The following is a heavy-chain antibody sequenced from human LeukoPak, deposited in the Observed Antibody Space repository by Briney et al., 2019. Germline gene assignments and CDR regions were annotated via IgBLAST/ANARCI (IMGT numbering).Heavy chain of an antibody. CDR3: AGGPYSSRYDY. CDR1: GGSISSSY. J-gene: IGHJ4*02. Sequence: SETLSLTCTVSGGSISSSYWSWIRQPPGKGLEWIGYIYYSGSTNYNPSLKSRVTMSVDTSKNQFPLNLSSVTAADTAVYYCAGGPYSSRYDYWGQGTVVTVSS. V-gene: IGHV4-59*01. CDR2: IYYSGST. D-gene: IGHD6-13*01.